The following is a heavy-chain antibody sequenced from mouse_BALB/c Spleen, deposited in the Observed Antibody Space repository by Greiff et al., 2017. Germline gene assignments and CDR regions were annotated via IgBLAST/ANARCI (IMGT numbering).Heavy chain of an antibody. CDR1: GYTFTSYW. V-gene: IGHV1-7*01. CDR2: INPSTGYT. CDR3: ASLYYYNYAMDY. J-gene: IGHJ4*01. Sequence: VQLQQSGAELAKPGASVKMSCKASGYTFTSYWMHWVKQRPGQGLEWIGYINPSTGYTEYNQKFKDKATLTADKSSSTAYMQLSSLTSEDSAVYYCASLYYYNYAMDYWGQGTSVTVSS. D-gene: IGHD2-12*01.